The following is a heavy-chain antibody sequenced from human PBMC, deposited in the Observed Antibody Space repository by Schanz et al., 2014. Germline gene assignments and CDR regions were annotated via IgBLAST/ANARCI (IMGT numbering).Heavy chain of an antibody. D-gene: IGHD6-13*01. CDR1: GFTFSSYG. J-gene: IGHJ4*02. Sequence: EVKLLESGGHLVQPGGSLRLSCAASGFTFSSYGMHWVRQSPGKGLEWVSYISSSSSYTNYADSVKGRFTTSRDNGKKSMYLQMNSLRAEDTAVYYCARLDSSSWYPRYWGQGTLVTVSS. V-gene: IGHV3-48*04. CDR3: ARLDSSSWYPRY. CDR2: ISSSSSYT.